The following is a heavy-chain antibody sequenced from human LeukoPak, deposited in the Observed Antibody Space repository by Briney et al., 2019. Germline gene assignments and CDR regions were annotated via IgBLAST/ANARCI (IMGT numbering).Heavy chain of an antibody. CDR2: ISSSGSTI. CDR3: ARERYSSNLRYFDY. Sequence: PGGSLRLSCAASGFTFSDYYMSWIRQAPGKGLEWVSYISSSGSTIYYADSVKGRFTISRDNAKNSLYLQMNSLRAEDTAVYYCARERYSSNLRYFDYWGQGTLVTVSS. V-gene: IGHV3-11*01. D-gene: IGHD6-19*01. CDR1: GFTFSDYY. J-gene: IGHJ4*02.